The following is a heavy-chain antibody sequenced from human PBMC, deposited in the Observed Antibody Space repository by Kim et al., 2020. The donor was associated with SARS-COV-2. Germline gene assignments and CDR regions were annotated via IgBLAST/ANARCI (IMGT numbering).Heavy chain of an antibody. D-gene: IGHD2-2*01. Sequence: ASVKVSCKASGYTFTSYGISWVRQAPGQGLEWMGWISAYNGNTNYAQKLQGRVTMTTDTSTSTAYMELRSLRSDDTAVYYCAGDCSSTSWASVSLCYYGMDVWGQGTTVTVSS. CDR3: AGDCSSTSWASVSLCYYGMDV. J-gene: IGHJ6*02. CDR2: ISAYNGNT. CDR1: GYTFTSYG. V-gene: IGHV1-18*04.